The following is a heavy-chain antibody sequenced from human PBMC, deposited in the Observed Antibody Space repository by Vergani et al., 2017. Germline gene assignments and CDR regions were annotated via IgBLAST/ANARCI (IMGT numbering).Heavy chain of an antibody. D-gene: IGHD2-8*01. CDR2: TYFMSKWYN. Sequence: QVQLHQSGPGLVKPSQTLSLTCAISGDRVSNMSAGWNWIRQSPSRGLEWLGRTYFMSKWYNDYAASVKSRMTINSDTSKNLFSLKLSSVTAADTAVYYCARQRPKYCTNGVCYTGWFDPWGQGTLVTVSS. CDR1: GDRVSNMSAG. V-gene: IGHV6-1*01. CDR3: ARQRPKYCTNGVCYTGWFDP. J-gene: IGHJ5*02.